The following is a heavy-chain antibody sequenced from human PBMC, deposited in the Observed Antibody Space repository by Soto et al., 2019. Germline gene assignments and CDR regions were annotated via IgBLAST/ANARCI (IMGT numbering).Heavy chain of an antibody. CDR2: TKSKVDGGTT. Sequence: EVHLVESGGGLVKPGGSLRLSCGASGFTFINAWFSWVRQAPGKGLEWIGRTKSKVDGGTTDFAAPVRGRFTISRDDSKNTLVLQMNSLKTEDTAMYYCTTDGGLGPSPIFDHWGQGTLVTVSA. D-gene: IGHD1-26*01. CDR3: TTDGGLGPSPIFDH. J-gene: IGHJ4*02. V-gene: IGHV3-15*01. CDR1: GFTFINAW.